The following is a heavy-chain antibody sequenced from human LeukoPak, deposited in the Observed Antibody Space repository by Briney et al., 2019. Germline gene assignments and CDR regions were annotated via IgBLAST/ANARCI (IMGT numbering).Heavy chain of an antibody. CDR1: GYTFTSYY. CDR3: ARDPGGIVRTLTTVTTTVTTAFDY. D-gene: IGHD4-17*01. V-gene: IGHV1-2*02. CDR2: INANSGGT. J-gene: IGHJ4*02. Sequence: ASVKVSCKASGYTFTSYYMHWVRQAPGQGLEWMGWINANSGGTNYAQKFQGRVTMTRDTSSSTAYMELSRLRSDDTAVYYCARDPGGIVRTLTTVTTTVTTAFDYWGQGTLVTVSS.